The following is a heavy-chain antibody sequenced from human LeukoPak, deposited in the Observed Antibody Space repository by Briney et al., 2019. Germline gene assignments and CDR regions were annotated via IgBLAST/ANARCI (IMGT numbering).Heavy chain of an antibody. CDR3: ARQRYSYGSIDY. J-gene: IGHJ4*02. Sequence: GASLKISCKGSGYSFTSYWIGWVRQLPGKGLEWMGIIYPGDSDTRYSPSFQGQVTISADKSISTAYLQWSSLRASDTAMYYCARQRYSYGSIDYWGQGTLVTVSS. CDR2: IYPGDSDT. V-gene: IGHV5-51*01. CDR1: GYSFTSYW. D-gene: IGHD5-18*01.